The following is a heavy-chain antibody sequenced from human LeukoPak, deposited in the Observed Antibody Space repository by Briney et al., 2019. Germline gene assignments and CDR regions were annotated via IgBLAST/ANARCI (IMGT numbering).Heavy chain of an antibody. CDR1: GGTFSSYA. J-gene: IGHJ4*02. CDR3: AGGSVPTMVRGARPDYFDY. V-gene: IGHV1-2*02. Sequence: ASVKVSCKASGGTFSSYAISWVRQAPGQGLEWMGWINPNSGGTNYAQKFQGRVTMTRDTSISTAYMELSRLRSDDTAVYYCAGGSVPTMVRGARPDYFDYWGQGTLVTVSS. D-gene: IGHD3-10*01. CDR2: INPNSGGT.